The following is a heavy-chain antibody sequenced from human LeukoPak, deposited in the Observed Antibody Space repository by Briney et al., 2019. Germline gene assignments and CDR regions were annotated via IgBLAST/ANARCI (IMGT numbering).Heavy chain of an antibody. D-gene: IGHD4-23*01. V-gene: IGHV3-21*01. CDR3: ARDPVGYYYAMDV. CDR2: ISSSSTYM. J-gene: IGHJ6*02. Sequence: GGSLRLSCAASGFTFSAYSMNWVRQAPGKGLEWVSSISSSSTYMYYADSVKGRFTISRDSAKKSVYLQMNSLRAEDTAIYYCARDPVGYYYAMDVWGQGTTVTVSS. CDR1: GFTFSAYS.